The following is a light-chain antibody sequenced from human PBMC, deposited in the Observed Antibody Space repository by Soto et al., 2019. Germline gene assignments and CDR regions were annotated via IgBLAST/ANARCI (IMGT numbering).Light chain of an antibody. Sequence: QSVLTQPPSASGSPGQSVTISCTGTSSDVGGYNYVSWYQQHPGKVPKLMIYEVNKRPSGVPDRFSGSKSVNTASLTVSGLQAEDEADYYCTSYAGGNNVFGTGTKLTVL. J-gene: IGLJ1*01. CDR3: TSYAGGNNV. CDR1: SSDVGGYNY. V-gene: IGLV2-8*01. CDR2: EVN.